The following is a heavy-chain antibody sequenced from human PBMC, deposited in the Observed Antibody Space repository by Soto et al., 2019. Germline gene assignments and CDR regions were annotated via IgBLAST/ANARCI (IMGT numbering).Heavy chain of an antibody. CDR3: AREIMPLTNDWYFDL. CDR2: IFDSGST. Sequence: QVQLQGPGPGLVKPSETLPLTCTVSGGSISGGVHPGGWFRHPPGKGLEWIGPIFDSGSTYYNPSLKVRLTISVDTSKNQFSLRLSSVTAADTAVYYCAREIMPLTNDWYFDLWGRGTLVTVSS. J-gene: IGHJ2*01. D-gene: IGHD2-8*01. V-gene: IGHV4-30-4*01. CDR1: GGSISGGVHP.